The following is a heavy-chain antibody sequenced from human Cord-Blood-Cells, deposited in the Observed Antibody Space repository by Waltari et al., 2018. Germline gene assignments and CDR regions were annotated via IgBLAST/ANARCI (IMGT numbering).Heavy chain of an antibody. V-gene: IGHV1-2*04. D-gene: IGHD1-26*01. Sequence: QVQLVQSGAEVKKPGASVKVSCKASGYTFTGYYMHWVRQAPGQGLEWMGWINPNSGGTNYAQKFQGWVTMTRDTSISTAYMELSRLRSDDTAVYYCARTSIGGATMYYYYGMDVWGQGTTVTVSS. J-gene: IGHJ6*02. CDR2: INPNSGGT. CDR3: ARTSIGGATMYYYYGMDV. CDR1: GYTFTGYY.